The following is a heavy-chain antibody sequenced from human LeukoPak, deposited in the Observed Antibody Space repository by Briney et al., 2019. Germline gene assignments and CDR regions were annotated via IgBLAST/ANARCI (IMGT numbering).Heavy chain of an antibody. Sequence: SETLSLTCAVYGGSFSDYYWSWIRQPPGKGLEWIGEINHSGSTNYNPSLKSRVTISVDTSKNQFSLKLSSVTAADTAVYYCARTRIGRFDPWGQGTLVTVSS. CDR2: INHSGST. D-gene: IGHD3-22*01. V-gene: IGHV4-34*01. CDR1: GGSFSDYY. J-gene: IGHJ5*02. CDR3: ARTRIGRFDP.